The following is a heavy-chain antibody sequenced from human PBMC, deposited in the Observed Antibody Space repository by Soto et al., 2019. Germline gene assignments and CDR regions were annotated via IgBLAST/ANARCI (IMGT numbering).Heavy chain of an antibody. CDR2: ISYDGSNK. Sequence: QVPLVESGGGVVQPGRSLRLSCAASGFTFSSYGMHWVRQAPGKGLEWVAVISYDGSNKYYADSVKGRFTISRDNSKNTLYLQMNSLRAEDTAVYYCAKETIWFGELAYFDYWGQGTLVTVSS. CDR3: AKETIWFGELAYFDY. D-gene: IGHD3-10*01. J-gene: IGHJ4*02. V-gene: IGHV3-30*18. CDR1: GFTFSSYG.